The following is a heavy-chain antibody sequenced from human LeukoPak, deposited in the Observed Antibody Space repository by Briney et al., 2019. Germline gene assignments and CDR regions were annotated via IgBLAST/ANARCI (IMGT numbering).Heavy chain of an antibody. CDR3: ATPNGGGSDIYYYGMDV. D-gene: IGHD2-15*01. CDR1: GGSVSSGSYY. Sequence: SETLSLTCTVSGGSVSSGSYYWSWIRQPPGKGLEWIGYIYYSGSTNYNPSLKSRVTISVDTSKNQFSLKLGSVTAADTAVYYCATPNGGGSDIYYYGMDVWGQGTTVTVSS. CDR2: IYYSGST. V-gene: IGHV4-61*01. J-gene: IGHJ6*02.